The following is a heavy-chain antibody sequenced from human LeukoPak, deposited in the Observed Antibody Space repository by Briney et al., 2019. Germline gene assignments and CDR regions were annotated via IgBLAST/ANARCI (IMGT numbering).Heavy chain of an antibody. CDR2: IQYDGSTT. Sequence: SGGSLRLSCAASGFSFSSYWMHWVRQVPGKGLVWVARIQYDGSTTNYADSVKGRFTISRDNAKKTLYVQMNSLRAEDTAVYYCARALVAGVTLNALDIWGQGTMVTVSS. CDR3: ARALVAGVTLNALDI. CDR1: GFSFSSYW. V-gene: IGHV3-74*01. J-gene: IGHJ3*02. D-gene: IGHD2-15*01.